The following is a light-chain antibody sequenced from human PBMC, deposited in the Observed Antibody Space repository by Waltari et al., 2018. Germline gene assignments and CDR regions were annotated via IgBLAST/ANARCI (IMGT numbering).Light chain of an antibody. V-gene: IGKV1-33*01. CDR1: QDINHY. CDR2: YVS. CDR3: QQYKNSPYS. Sequence: DIQMTQSPSSLSASVGDRVTITCRASQDINHYLSWHQQKPGKGPQSLIYYVSSLDTGVPSRFSGSRSGTDYILTISSLQPEDIATYYCQQYKNSPYSFGQGTRVEIK. J-gene: IGKJ2*03.